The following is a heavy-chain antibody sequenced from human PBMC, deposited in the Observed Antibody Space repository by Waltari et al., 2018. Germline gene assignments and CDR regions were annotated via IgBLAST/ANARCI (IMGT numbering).Heavy chain of an antibody. CDR1: GFTFSNHW. CDR2: VNQHGNDM. V-gene: IGHV3-7*03. J-gene: IGHJ4*02. D-gene: IGHD2-8*01. Sequence: EVRLVESGGDLVQPGGSLRLSCAASGFTFSNHWMTWVRQAPGKGLGWMANVNQHGNDMHYADSVKGRFTISRDNAKNSLYLQIDGLRGDDTAIYYCATNSDFRFDYWGQGTLVTVSS. CDR3: ATNSDFRFDY.